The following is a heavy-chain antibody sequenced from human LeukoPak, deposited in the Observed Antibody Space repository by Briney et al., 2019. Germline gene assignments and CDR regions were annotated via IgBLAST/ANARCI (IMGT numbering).Heavy chain of an antibody. CDR1: GGSFSGYY. CDR2: ISHSRSS. Sequence: PSETPSPTSAVYGGSFSGYYWCWIRQPQGKGLECIGEISHSRSSNYNPSLMSRVTRSVDTSKIQFSLKLSSVTAAVTAVYYCARLVSGYFDYWGQGTLVTVSS. V-gene: IGHV4-34*01. CDR3: ARLVSGYFDY. D-gene: IGHD5/OR15-5a*01. J-gene: IGHJ4*02.